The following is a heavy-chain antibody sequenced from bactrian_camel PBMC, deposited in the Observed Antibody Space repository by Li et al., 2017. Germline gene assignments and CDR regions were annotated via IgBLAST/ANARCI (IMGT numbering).Heavy chain of an antibody. CDR3: ASDGRLCRGWDPLNWRMAPQPPRPGLGS. D-gene: IGHD1*01. CDR1: RFTFNKYF. CDR2: IYSGGGSP. J-gene: IGHJ4*01. Sequence: VQLVESGGGSVQTGGSLRLSFTSSRFTFNKYFMAWFRQSSGPEREGVAVIYSGGGSPLYADSVKDRFTITLDSAKNTVDLQLTSLKSEDTAMYYCASDGRLCRGWDPLNWRMAPQPPRPGLGSWGQGTQVTVS. V-gene: IGHV3S40*01.